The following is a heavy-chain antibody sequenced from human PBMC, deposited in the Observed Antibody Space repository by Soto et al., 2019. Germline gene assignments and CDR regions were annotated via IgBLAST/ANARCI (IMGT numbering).Heavy chain of an antibody. V-gene: IGHV1-2*04. CDR2: INPNSGGT. CDR1: GYTFTVYY. Sequence: ASVKVSCKASGYTFTVYYMHWVRQAPGQGLEWMGWINPNSGGTNYAQKFQGWVTMTRDTSISTAYMELSRLRSDDTAVYYCARGTSPTAAGEHIDYWGQGTLVTVSS. J-gene: IGHJ4*02. D-gene: IGHD6-13*01. CDR3: ARGTSPTAAGEHIDY.